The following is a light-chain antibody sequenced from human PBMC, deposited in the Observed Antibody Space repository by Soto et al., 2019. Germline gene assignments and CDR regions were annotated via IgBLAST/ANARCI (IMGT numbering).Light chain of an antibody. CDR2: EVS. CDR3: SSYTSISTPYV. V-gene: IGLV2-14*01. J-gene: IGLJ1*01. CDR1: SSDVGGYNY. Sequence: QSVLTQPASVSGSPGQSITISCTGTSSDVGGYNYVSWYQQHPGKAPKLMIYEVSNRPSGVSNRFSGSKSGNTASLTISGRHAEDEADYYCSSYTSISTPYVFGTGTKLTVL.